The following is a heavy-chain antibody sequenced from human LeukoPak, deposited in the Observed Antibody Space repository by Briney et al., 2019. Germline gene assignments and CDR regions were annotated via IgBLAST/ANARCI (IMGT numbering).Heavy chain of an antibody. CDR3: ARSGAYYLVFDY. Sequence: SETLSLTCTVSGGSISSYYWSWIRQPPGKGLEWIGYIYYSGSTNYNPSLKSRVTISVDTSKNQFSLKLSSVTAADTAVYYCARSGAYYLVFDYWGQGTLVTVSS. CDR2: IYYSGST. V-gene: IGHV4-59*01. CDR1: GGSISSYY. J-gene: IGHJ4*02. D-gene: IGHD3-22*01.